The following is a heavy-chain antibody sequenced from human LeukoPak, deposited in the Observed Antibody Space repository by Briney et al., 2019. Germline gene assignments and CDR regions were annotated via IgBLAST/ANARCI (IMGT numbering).Heavy chain of an antibody. CDR2: ISGSGGST. J-gene: IGHJ4*02. CDR3: AKGGDGYNYPSRMDY. D-gene: IGHD5-24*01. CDR1: GFTFSSYA. V-gene: IGHV3-23*01. Sequence: AGGSLRLSCAASGFTFSSYAMSWVRQAPGKGLEWVSGISGSGGSTYYADSVKGRFTISRDNSRNTLYLQMHSLRADDTAVYYCAKGGDGYNYPSRMDYWGQGTLVTVSS.